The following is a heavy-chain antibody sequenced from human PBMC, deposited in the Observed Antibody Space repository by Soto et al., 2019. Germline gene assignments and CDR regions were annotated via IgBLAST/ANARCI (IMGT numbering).Heavy chain of an antibody. CDR3: AINHNELTANDS. D-gene: IGHD1-7*01. CDR1: GYPFTNYP. CDR2: IDGGSGNT. V-gene: IGHV1-3*01. Sequence: ASVKVSCQASGYPFTNYPIQWARQAPGQRLEWMGWIDGGSGNTKYSQKFQGRVTITRDSSASTAYMELSDLTSEDTAVYFCAINHNELTANDSWGLEDVVTISS. J-gene: IGHJ4*02.